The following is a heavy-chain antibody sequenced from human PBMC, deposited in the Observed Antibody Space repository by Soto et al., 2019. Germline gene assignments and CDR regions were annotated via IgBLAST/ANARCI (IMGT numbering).Heavy chain of an antibody. Sequence: SETLSLTCTVSGGSISSGDYYWSWIRQHPGKGLEWIGYIYYSGSTYYNPSLKSRVTISVDTSKNQFSLKLSSVTAADTAVYYCARGDTNYDYIWGSNPFDIWGQGTMVIVSS. V-gene: IGHV4-31*03. CDR1: GGSISSGDYY. J-gene: IGHJ3*02. D-gene: IGHD3-16*01. CDR2: IYYSGST. CDR3: ARGDTNYDYIWGSNPFDI.